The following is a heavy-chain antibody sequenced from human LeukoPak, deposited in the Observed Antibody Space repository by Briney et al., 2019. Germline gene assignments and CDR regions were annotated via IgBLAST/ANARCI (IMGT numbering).Heavy chain of an antibody. V-gene: IGHV4-34*01. Sequence: SETLSLTCGVRGVSFSGNYWSWIRQSPGKGLEWIGEIYQSKYTTYNPSLKSRVTIWADTSVNQLSLRLTSVTAAGTAIYYWARIRFSPVDDSCYNYWGRGTLVTVSS. D-gene: IGHD3-16*01. J-gene: IGHJ4*02. CDR3: ARIRFSPVDDSCYNY. CDR1: GVSFSGNY. CDR2: IYQSKYT.